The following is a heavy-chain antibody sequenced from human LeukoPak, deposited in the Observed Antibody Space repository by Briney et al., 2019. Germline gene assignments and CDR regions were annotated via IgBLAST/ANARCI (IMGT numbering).Heavy chain of an antibody. CDR3: AREFPRYSTSWGKFDY. J-gene: IGHJ4*02. CDR2: ISSGSGGSTI. Sequence: PGGSLRLSCAASGFTFSDYYMNWIRQAPGKGLEWVSYISSGSGGSTIYYADSMKGRFTISRDNAENSLYLQMNSLRAEDTAVYYCAREFPRYSTSWGKFDYWGQGTLVTVSS. CDR1: GFTFSDYY. D-gene: IGHD6-13*01. V-gene: IGHV3-11*01.